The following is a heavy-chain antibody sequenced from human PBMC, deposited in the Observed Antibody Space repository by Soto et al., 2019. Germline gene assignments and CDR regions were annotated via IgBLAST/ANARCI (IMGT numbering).Heavy chain of an antibody. CDR2: IYYSGST. J-gene: IGHJ4*02. D-gene: IGHD2-15*01. CDR3: AGFVVPASRNSDFDY. Sequence: LETLSLTCTVSSISVSTSDYYWGWVRQPPGKGLDWIGNIYYSGSTFYNPSLRSRVTISVDTSKNQFSLKLNSVTAADTAVYFCAGFVVPASRNSDFDYWGQGTLVTVSS. CDR1: SISVSTSDYY. V-gene: IGHV4-39*01.